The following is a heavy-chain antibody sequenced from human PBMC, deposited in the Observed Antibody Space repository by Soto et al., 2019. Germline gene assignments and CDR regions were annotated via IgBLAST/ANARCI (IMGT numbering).Heavy chain of an antibody. CDR3: AHSRNLITEDAQVGDFDS. J-gene: IGHJ4*02. V-gene: IGHV2-5*02. D-gene: IGHD3-10*01. Sequence: QITLKESGPTLVNPTQTLTLTCSFSGFSLTTDGEGVGWVRQTPGEALEWLALIYWDDDEGYSPSLKTRLTITKDTSKNQVVLIMTNMAPMDTATYYCAHSRNLITEDAQVGDFDSWGQGTLVTVSS. CDR2: IYWDDDE. CDR1: GFSLTTDGEG.